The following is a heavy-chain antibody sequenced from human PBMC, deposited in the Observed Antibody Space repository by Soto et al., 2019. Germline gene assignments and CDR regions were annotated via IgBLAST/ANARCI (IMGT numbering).Heavy chain of an antibody. D-gene: IGHD5-12*01. CDR1: GFTFSSYG. J-gene: IGHJ6*02. V-gene: IGHV3-30*18. CDR3: AKVGYRGYELYYGMDV. CDR2: ISYDGSNK. Sequence: GGSLRLSCAASGFTFSSYGMHWVRQAPGKGLEWVAVISYDGSNKYYADSVKGRFTISRDNSKNTLYLQMNSLRAEDTAVYYCAKVGYRGYELYYGMDVWGQGTTVTVSS.